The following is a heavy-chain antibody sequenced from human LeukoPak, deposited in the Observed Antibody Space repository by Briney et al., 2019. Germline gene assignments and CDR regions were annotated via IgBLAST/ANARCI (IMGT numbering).Heavy chain of an antibody. V-gene: IGHV4-59*01. CDR2: IYYSGST. Sequence: PSETLSLPCPVSGGSISTYYWSWIRQPPGRGLEWIGYIYYSGSTNYNPSLKSRVTISVATSKNQFALKLRSVTAADTAVYDCARVPGDGDYWGQGTLVTVSS. CDR1: GGSISTYY. D-gene: IGHD1-1*01. CDR3: ARVPGDGDY. J-gene: IGHJ4*02.